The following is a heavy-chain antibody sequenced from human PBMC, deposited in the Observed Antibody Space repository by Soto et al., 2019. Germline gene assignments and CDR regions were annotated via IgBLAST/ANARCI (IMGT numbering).Heavy chain of an antibody. V-gene: IGHV3-33*01. Sequence: GGSLRLSCAASGFTFSSYGMHWVRQAPGKGLEWVAVIWYDGSNKYYADSVKGRFTISRDNSKNTLYLQMNSLRAEDMAVYYCARDGFVGIADYWGQGTLVTVSS. J-gene: IGHJ4*02. D-gene: IGHD6-13*01. CDR3: ARDGFVGIADY. CDR2: IWYDGSNK. CDR1: GFTFSSYG.